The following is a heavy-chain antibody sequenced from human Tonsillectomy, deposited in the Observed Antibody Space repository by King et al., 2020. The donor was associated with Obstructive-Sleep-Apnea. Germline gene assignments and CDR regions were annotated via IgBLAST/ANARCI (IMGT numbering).Heavy chain of an antibody. CDR3: ARSAYSLQGYYYYGMDV. CDR1: GYTFTSYG. CDR2: ISAYNGNT. D-gene: IGHD3-16*01. J-gene: IGHJ6*02. V-gene: IGHV1-18*04. Sequence: QLVQSGAEVKKPGASVKVSCKASGYTFTSYGISWVRQAPGQGLEWRGWISAYNGNTNYAQKLQGRVTMTTATSTTTAYMELRSLRSDDTAVYYCARSAYSLQGYYYYGMDVWGQGTTVTVSS.